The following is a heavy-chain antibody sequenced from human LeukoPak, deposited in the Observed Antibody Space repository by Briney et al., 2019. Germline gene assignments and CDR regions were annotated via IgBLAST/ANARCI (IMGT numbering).Heavy chain of an antibody. CDR2: VSGSGGST. CDR1: GFTLSSYA. J-gene: IGHJ4*02. Sequence: GGSLRLSCAASGFTLSSYAMSWVRQAPGKGLEWVSAVSGSGGSTYYPDSVKGRFTISRDNSKNTVYLQINSLRAEDTAVYYCAKGPDSSGRHRGGFDYWGRGTLVTVSS. D-gene: IGHD3-22*01. CDR3: AKGPDSSGRHRGGFDY. V-gene: IGHV3-23*01.